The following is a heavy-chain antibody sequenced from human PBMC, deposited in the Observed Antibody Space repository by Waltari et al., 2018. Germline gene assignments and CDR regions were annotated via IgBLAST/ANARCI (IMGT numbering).Heavy chain of an antibody. D-gene: IGHD3-3*01. J-gene: IGHJ4*02. V-gene: IGHV3-7*03. CDR3: AREVPKRITIFGVYKD. Sequence: EVQLVESGGGLVQPGGSLRLSCAASGFTFRSYGMSWVRQAPGKGLEWVANIKQDGSEKYYVDSVKGRFTISRDNAKNSLYLQMNSLRAEDTAVYYCAREVPKRITIFGVYKDWGQGTLVTVSS. CDR2: IKQDGSEK. CDR1: GFTFRSYG.